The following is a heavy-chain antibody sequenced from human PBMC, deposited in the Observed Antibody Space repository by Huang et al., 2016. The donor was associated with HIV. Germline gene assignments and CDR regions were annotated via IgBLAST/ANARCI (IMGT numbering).Heavy chain of an antibody. J-gene: IGHJ2*01. D-gene: IGHD7-27*01. CDR1: GFTFSSYW. Sequence: EVQLVESGGGLVQPRGSLRLSCAASGFTFSSYWMHWVRQAPGKGLGWVSRINGDGSSTNYADSVKGRFTISRDNAKNTLYVQVNSLRAEDTAVYYCARGTRLTGLWYFDLWGRGTLVIVSS. CDR2: INGDGSST. CDR3: ARGTRLTGLWYFDL. V-gene: IGHV3-74*01.